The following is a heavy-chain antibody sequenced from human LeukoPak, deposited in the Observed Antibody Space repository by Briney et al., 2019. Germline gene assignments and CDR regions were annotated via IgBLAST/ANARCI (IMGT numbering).Heavy chain of an antibody. Sequence: SETLSLTCTVSGGAISSSHYYWGWIRQPAGKGLEWIGRIYSSGSTNYNPSLKSRVTMSVDTSKNQFSLKLSSVTAADTAVYYCARGQYHLLYWYFDLWGRGTLVTVSS. J-gene: IGHJ2*01. CDR2: IYSSGST. CDR1: GGAISSSHYY. V-gene: IGHV4-61*02. D-gene: IGHD2-2*01. CDR3: ARGQYHLLYWYFDL.